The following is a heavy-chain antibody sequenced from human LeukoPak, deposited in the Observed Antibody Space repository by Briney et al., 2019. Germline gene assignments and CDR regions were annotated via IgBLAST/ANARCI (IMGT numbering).Heavy chain of an antibody. J-gene: IGHJ6*03. V-gene: IGHV3-7*01. CDR3: ASRVWVGTTFHFYYYMDV. D-gene: IGHD1-26*01. Sequence: GGSLRLSCAASGFTFSSYWMTWVRQAPGKGLEWVANINQDGNEIHYMDSVKGRFTISRNNAKNSLYLQINNLRAEDTAVYYCASRVWVGTTFHFYYYMDVWGKGTTVTVSS. CDR2: INQDGNEI. CDR1: GFTFSSYW.